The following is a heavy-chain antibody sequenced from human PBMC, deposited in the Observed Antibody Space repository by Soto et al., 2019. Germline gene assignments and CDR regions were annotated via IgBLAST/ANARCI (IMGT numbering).Heavy chain of an antibody. J-gene: IGHJ6*02. D-gene: IGHD3-22*01. Sequence: GGSLRLSCAASGFTFSSYAMSWVRQAPGKGLEWVSAISGSGGSTYYADSVKGRFTISKDNSKNTLYLQMNSLRAEDTAVYYCAKGGPVVAATPYYGMDVWGQGTTVTVSS. V-gene: IGHV3-23*01. CDR2: ISGSGGST. CDR3: AKGGPVVAATPYYGMDV. CDR1: GFTFSSYA.